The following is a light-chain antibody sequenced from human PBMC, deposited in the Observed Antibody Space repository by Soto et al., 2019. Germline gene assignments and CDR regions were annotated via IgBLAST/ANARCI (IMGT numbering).Light chain of an antibody. CDR2: DVS. CDR3: QQYHRYST. CDR1: QSINAW. V-gene: IGKV1-5*01. J-gene: IGKJ1*01. Sequence: DIQMTQSPSTLSASVGDRVTITCRASQSINAWLAWYQQKPGKAPKILIYDVSTLASGVPSRFSGSASGTEFTLTISNLESDDFASYYCQQYHRYSTFGQGTKVDIK.